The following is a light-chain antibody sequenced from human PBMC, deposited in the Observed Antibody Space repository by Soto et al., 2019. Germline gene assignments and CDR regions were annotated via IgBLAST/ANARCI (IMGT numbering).Light chain of an antibody. CDR3: QQYASSPLT. CDR2: GAS. CDR1: QTVSSSY. Sequence: LTHSPGARSLHPQGRATLSPRASQTVSSSYLARYQQKPGQAPRLLIYGASSRATGIPDRFSGSGSGTDFTLTISSLESEDFAVYYCQQYASSPLTSGGGTKVDIK. J-gene: IGKJ4*01. V-gene: IGKV3-20*01.